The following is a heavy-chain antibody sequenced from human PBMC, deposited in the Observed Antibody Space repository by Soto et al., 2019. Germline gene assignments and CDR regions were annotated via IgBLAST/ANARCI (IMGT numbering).Heavy chain of an antibody. CDR1: GGSVRAPDW. CDR2: VHISGHS. Sequence: SETLSLTCTLSGGSVRAPDWWNWVRQSPDKGLEWIAEVHISGHSNYNPSLRSRVSVSIDSSKNQFYLNLNSVTAADTAIYYCARVRQGCSANNCYFDPWGQGTQVTVS. D-gene: IGHD1-1*01. V-gene: IGHV4-4*02. J-gene: IGHJ5*01. CDR3: ARVRQGCSANNCYFDP.